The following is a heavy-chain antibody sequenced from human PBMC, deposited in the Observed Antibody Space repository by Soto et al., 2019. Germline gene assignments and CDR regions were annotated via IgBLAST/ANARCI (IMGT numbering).Heavy chain of an antibody. J-gene: IGHJ4*02. CDR1: GFTFSSYG. Sequence: GGSLRLSCAASGFTFSSYGMHWVRQAPGKGLEWVAVISYDGSNKYYADSVKGRFTISRDNSKNTLYLQMNSLRAEDTAVYYCAKDEPIYSGGMGWGPFDYWGQGTLVTVSS. D-gene: IGHD2-15*01. V-gene: IGHV3-30*18. CDR2: ISYDGSNK. CDR3: AKDEPIYSGGMGWGPFDY.